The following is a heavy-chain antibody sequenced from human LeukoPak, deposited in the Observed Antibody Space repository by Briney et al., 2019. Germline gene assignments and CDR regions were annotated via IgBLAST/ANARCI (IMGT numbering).Heavy chain of an antibody. V-gene: IGHV4-34*01. J-gene: IGHJ6*03. Sequence: PSETLSLTCAVYGGSFSGYYWSWIRQPPGKGLEWMGEINNSGSTNYNPSLKSRVTISVDASKNQVSLKMSSVTAEETAVYYCARDVYYYAGRWYCYYYYMDVWGKGTTVTISS. CDR2: INNSGST. CDR1: GGSFSGYY. CDR3: ARDVYYYAGRWYCYYYYMDV. D-gene: IGHD3-22*01.